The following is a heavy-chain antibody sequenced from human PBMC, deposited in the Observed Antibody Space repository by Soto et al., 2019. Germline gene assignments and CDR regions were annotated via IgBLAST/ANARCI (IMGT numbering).Heavy chain of an antibody. V-gene: IGHV3-9*01. CDR1: GFTFDDYA. D-gene: IGHD1-26*01. CDR3: AKDIAGGDGDYYHYYYMDV. J-gene: IGHJ6*03. CDR2: ISWNSGSI. Sequence: GGSLRLSCAASGFTFDDYAMHWVRQAPGKGLEWVSGISWNSGSIGYADSVKGRFTTSRDNAKNSLYLQMSSLRAEDTALYYCAKDIAGGDGDYYHYYYMDVWGKGTTVTVSS.